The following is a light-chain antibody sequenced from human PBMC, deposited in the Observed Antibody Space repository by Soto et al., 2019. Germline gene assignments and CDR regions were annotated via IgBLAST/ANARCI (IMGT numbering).Light chain of an antibody. J-gene: IGLJ2*01. CDR2: DVS. CDR1: SSDVGGYNY. V-gene: IGLV2-14*01. CDR3: SSYTGSSTLV. Sequence: QSALTQPASVSGSPGQSITISCTGTSSDVGGYNYVSWYQQYPGKAPKLMIYDVSNRPSGVSNRFSGSKSGNTASLTISGLHAEYEADYYCSSYTGSSTLVFGGGTKVTVL.